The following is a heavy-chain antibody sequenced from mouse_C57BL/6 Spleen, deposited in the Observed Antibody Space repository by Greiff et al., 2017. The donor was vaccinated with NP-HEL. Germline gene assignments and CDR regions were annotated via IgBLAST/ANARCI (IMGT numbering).Heavy chain of an antibody. J-gene: IGHJ1*03. V-gene: IGHV5-4*01. CDR2: ISDGGSYT. CDR1: GFTFSSYA. Sequence: EVQLVESGGGLVKPGGSLKLSCAASGFTFSSYAMSWVRQTPEKRLEWVATISDGGSYTYYPDNVKGRFTISRDNAKNNLYLQMSHLKSEDTAMYYCARSYYGSPYWYFDVWGTGTTVTVSS. D-gene: IGHD1-1*01. CDR3: ARSYYGSPYWYFDV.